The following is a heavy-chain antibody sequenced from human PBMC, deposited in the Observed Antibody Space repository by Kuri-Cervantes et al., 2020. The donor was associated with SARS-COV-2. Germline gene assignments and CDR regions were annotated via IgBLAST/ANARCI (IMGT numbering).Heavy chain of an antibody. V-gene: IGHV5-10-1*01. CDR1: GYSFSNYW. Sequence: GESLKISCKGSGYSFSNYWITWVRQMPGKGLEWMGRIDPRDSYTRYSPSFQGHVTISTDRSINTAYLQWSSLKASDTAMYYCARSYQLLGGMDVWGQGTTVTVSS. J-gene: IGHJ6*02. CDR3: ARSYQLLGGMDV. CDR2: IDPRDSYT. D-gene: IGHD2-2*01.